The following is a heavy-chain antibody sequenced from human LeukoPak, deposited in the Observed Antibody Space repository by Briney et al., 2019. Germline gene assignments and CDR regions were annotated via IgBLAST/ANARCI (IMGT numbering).Heavy chain of an antibody. Sequence: GGSLRLSCVAPEVAFCRHAMQWVRQAPGKGPEWVAVIWRDGSVKHYADSVRGRFTISRDNSKSTLYMEMNGLRGEDTAVYYCARHGSGAKYFDPLDWCGQGTLVTASP. CDR2: IWRDGSVK. J-gene: IGHJ4*02. V-gene: IGHV3-33*01. CDR1: EVAFCRHA. D-gene: IGHD6-19*01. CDR3: ARHGSGAKYFDPLDW.